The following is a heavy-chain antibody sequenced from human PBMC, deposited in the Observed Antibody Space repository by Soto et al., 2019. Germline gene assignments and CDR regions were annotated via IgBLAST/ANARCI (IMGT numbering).Heavy chain of an antibody. D-gene: IGHD5-12*01. CDR2: ISSSASTI. J-gene: IGHJ3*01. CDR3: VAAFDV. CDR1: GFTFSTYN. Sequence: GGSLRLSCAASGFTFSTYNINWVRQAPGKGLEWVSYISSSASTIYYADSVKGRFTISRDNAKNSLFLQVNSLRDEDTAVYYCVAAFDVWGQGTMVTVSS. V-gene: IGHV3-48*02.